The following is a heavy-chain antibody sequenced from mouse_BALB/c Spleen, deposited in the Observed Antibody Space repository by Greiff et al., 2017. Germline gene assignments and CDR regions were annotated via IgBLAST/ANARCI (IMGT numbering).Heavy chain of an antibody. J-gene: IGHJ4*01. CDR1: GFNIKDTY. Sequence: VQLQQSGAELVKPGASVKLSCTASGFNIKDTYMHWVKQRPEQGLEWIGRIDPANGNTKYDPKCQGKATITADTSSNTAYLQLSSLTSEDTAVYYCARSGDGYTYAMDYWGQGTSVTVAS. D-gene: IGHD2-3*01. CDR2: IDPANGNT. CDR3: ARSGDGYTYAMDY. V-gene: IGHV14-3*02.